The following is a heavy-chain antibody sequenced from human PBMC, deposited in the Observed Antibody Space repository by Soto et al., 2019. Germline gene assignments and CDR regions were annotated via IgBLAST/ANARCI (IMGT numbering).Heavy chain of an antibody. Sequence: QLQLKESGPRLVKPSETLSLTCTVSGDSISNVNYYWGWIRQPPGQGLEWIGSIHSSGNTVYNPYIESRLTLSVGSSRNQFSLRLTSVSAADTAVYFCANQAITQWFGEFWGYWGQGSLVTVSS. CDR2: IHSSGNT. V-gene: IGHV4-39*01. CDR3: ANQAITQWFGEFWGY. D-gene: IGHD3-10*01. CDR1: GDSISNVNYY. J-gene: IGHJ4*02.